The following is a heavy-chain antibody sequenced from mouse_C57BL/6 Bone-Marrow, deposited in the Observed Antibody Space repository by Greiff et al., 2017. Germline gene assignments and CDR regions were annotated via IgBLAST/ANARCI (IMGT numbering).Heavy chain of an antibody. V-gene: IGHV1-62-2*01. CDR2: FYPGSGSI. J-gene: IGHJ3*01. Sequence: QVQLQQSGAELVQPGASVKLSCKASGYTFTEYTIHWVKQRSGQGLEWIGWFYPGSGSIKYNEKFKDKATLTADKSSSTVYMALSRLTSEDSAVYFCARHEDFPHYYGSSAWFAYWGQGTLVTVSA. D-gene: IGHD1-1*01. CDR3: ARHEDFPHYYGSSAWFAY. CDR1: GYTFTEYT.